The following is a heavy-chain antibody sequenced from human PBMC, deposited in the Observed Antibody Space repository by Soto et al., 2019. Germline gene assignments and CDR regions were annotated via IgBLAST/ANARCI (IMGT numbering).Heavy chain of an antibody. CDR2: IYHSGST. Sequence: QLQLQESGSGLVKPSQTLSLTCAVSGGSISSGGYSWSWIRQPPGKGLEWIGYIYHSGSTYYNPSLNSRVTISVDRTTNRFSLKLRSATAADTAVYYCAKSRSYYNPYSYYVMDVWGQGTTVTVSS. V-gene: IGHV4-30-2*01. CDR3: AKSRSYYNPYSYYVMDV. J-gene: IGHJ6*02. D-gene: IGHD3-10*01. CDR1: GGSISSGGYS.